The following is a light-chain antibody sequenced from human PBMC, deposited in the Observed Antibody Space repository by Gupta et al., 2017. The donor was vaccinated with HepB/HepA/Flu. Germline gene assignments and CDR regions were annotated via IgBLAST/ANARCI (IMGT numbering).Light chain of an antibody. V-gene: IGKV1-9*01. CDR2: FAT. CDR3: QHWLSTPVT. Sequence: DIQLTQSPSVLFASVGDRVIITCRTSQEIGDYLAWYQQKPGRAPKLLIYFATTLQSGVPSRFSGSGSGTEFTLTVTGLQPEDFGTYYCQHWLSTPVTFGRGTKVDIK. J-gene: IGKJ4*01. CDR1: QEIGDY.